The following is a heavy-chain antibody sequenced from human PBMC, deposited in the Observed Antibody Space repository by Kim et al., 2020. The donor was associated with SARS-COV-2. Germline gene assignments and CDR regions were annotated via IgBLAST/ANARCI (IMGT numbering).Heavy chain of an antibody. Sequence: SETLSLTCTVSGGSISSYYWSWIRQPPGKGLEWIGYIYYSGSTNYNPSLKSRVTISVDTSKNQFSLKLSSVTAADTAVYYCARGGLTGTRDAFDIWGQGTMVTVSS. CDR3: ARGGLTGTRDAFDI. V-gene: IGHV4-59*01. J-gene: IGHJ3*02. D-gene: IGHD1-20*01. CDR1: GGSISSYY. CDR2: IYYSGST.